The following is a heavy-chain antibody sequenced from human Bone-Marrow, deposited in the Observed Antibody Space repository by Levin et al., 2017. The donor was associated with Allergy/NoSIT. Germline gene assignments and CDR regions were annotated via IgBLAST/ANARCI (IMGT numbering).Heavy chain of an antibody. CDR3: ARDRGGGAAALPDELDY. D-gene: IGHD3-3*02. V-gene: IGHV4-4*02. J-gene: IGHJ4*02. CDR2: IYHTGST. Sequence: NSSETLSLTCAVSGDSISGTNWWSWVRQPPGKGLEWIGEIYHTGSTDYNPSLKSRVTISVDKSKNQFSLNLNSVTAADAAVYYCARDRGGGAAALPDELDYWGQGTLVTVSS. CDR1: GDSISGTNW.